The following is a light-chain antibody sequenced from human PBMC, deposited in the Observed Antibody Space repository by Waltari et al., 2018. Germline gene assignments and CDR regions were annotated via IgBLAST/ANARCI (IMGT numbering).Light chain of an antibody. CDR3: QQYNGYPWT. CDR1: QSISSW. CDR2: KAS. J-gene: IGKJ1*01. Sequence: DIQMTQSPSTLSASVGDRVTITCRASQSISSWLAWYQQTPGKAPKLLIYKASNLESGVPSRFSAGGSETEFTLTISSLQPDDFATYYCQQYNGYPWTFGQGTKVEVK. V-gene: IGKV1-5*03.